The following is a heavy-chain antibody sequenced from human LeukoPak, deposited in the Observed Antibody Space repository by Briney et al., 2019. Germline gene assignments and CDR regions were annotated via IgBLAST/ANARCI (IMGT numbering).Heavy chain of an antibody. V-gene: IGHV4-34*01. D-gene: IGHD5-18*01. CDR3: ARSRSGYSYDHAAFEV. J-gene: IGHJ3*01. CDR2: IYYSGST. CDR1: GGSFSGYY. Sequence: SETLSLTCAVYGGSFSGYYWSWIRQPPGKGLEWIGYIYYSGSTYYNPSLKSRVTISVDTSKNQFSLKLSSVTAADTAVYYCARSRSGYSYDHAAFEVWGQGTMVTVSS.